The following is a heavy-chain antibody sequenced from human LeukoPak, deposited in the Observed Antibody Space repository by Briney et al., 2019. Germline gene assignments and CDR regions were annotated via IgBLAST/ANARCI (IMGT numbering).Heavy chain of an antibody. J-gene: IGHJ3*02. D-gene: IGHD2-8*01. CDR2: ISWNSGSI. CDR3: AKVSLRNGAFDI. V-gene: IGHV3-9*01. Sequence: GVSLRLSCAASGFTFDDYAMHWVRQAPGKGLEWVSGISWNSGSIGYADSVKGRFTISRDNAKNSLYLQMNSLRAEDTALYYCAKVSLRNGAFDIWGQGTMVTVSS. CDR1: GFTFDDYA.